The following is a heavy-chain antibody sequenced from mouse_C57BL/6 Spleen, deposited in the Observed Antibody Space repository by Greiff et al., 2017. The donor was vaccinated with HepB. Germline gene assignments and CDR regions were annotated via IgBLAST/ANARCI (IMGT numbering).Heavy chain of an antibody. CDR3: ARGGGHGNYLYYYAMDY. J-gene: IGHJ4*01. V-gene: IGHV1-9*01. Sequence: VKLQESGAELMKPGASVKLSCKATGYTFTGYWIEWVKQRPGHGLEWIGEILPGSGSTNYNEKFKGKATFTADTSSNTAYMQLSSLTTEDSAIYYCARGGGHGNYLYYYAMDYWGQGTSVTVSS. CDR2: ILPGSGST. CDR1: GYTFTGYW. D-gene: IGHD2-1*01.